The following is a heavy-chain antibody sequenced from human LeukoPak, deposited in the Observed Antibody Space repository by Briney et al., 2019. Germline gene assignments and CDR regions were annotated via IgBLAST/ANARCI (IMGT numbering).Heavy chain of an antibody. Sequence: SGPTLVNPTQTLTLTCTFSGFSLSTSGMCVSWIRQPPGKALEWLALIDWDDDKYYSTSLKTRLTISKDTSKNQVVLTMTNMDPVDTATYYCARIGWSSTIPDGAFDIWGQGTMVTVSS. CDR1: GFSLSTSGMC. D-gene: IGHD2-2*01. V-gene: IGHV2-70*01. CDR3: ARIGWSSTIPDGAFDI. CDR2: IDWDDDK. J-gene: IGHJ3*02.